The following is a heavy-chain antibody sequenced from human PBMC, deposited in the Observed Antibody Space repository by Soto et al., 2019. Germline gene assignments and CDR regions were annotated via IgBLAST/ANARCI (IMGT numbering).Heavy chain of an antibody. Sequence: PGGSLRLSCAASGFTFSSYEMNWVRQAPGKGLEWVSYISSSGSTIYYADSVKGRFTISRDNAKNSLYLQMNSLRAEDTAVYYCARSQPFRYYDSSGYYYVTGLDAFDIWGQGTMVTVS. J-gene: IGHJ3*02. CDR2: ISSSGSTI. CDR1: GFTFSSYE. V-gene: IGHV3-48*03. D-gene: IGHD3-22*01. CDR3: ARSQPFRYYDSSGYYYVTGLDAFDI.